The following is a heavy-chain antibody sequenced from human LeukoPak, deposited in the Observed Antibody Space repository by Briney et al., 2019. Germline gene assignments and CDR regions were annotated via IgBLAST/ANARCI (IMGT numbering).Heavy chain of an antibody. Sequence: ASVKVSCKASGYTFTSYGISWVRQAPGQGLEWMGWISAYNGNTNYAQKLQGRVTMTTDTSTSTAYMELRSLRPEDTAVYYCARESQLSYRGTFYIDYWGQGTQVTVSS. D-gene: IGHD1-26*01. CDR2: ISAYNGNT. CDR1: GYTFTSYG. J-gene: IGHJ4*02. CDR3: ARESQLSYRGTFYIDY. V-gene: IGHV1-18*01.